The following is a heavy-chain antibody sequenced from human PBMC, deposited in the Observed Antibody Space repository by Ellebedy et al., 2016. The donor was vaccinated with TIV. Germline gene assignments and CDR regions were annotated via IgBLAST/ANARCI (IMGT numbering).Heavy chain of an antibody. CDR2: TDPSGGST. V-gene: IGHV1-46*01. Sequence: AASVKVSCKASGYTFSSNYMHWVRQPPGQGLEWMGITDPSGGSTNYAQKFQGRVTMTRETSTSTVYMELSSLRSEDTAVYYCARRSSAYALDYWGQGTLVTVSS. CDR1: GYTFSSNY. D-gene: IGHD5-12*01. CDR3: ARRSSAYALDY. J-gene: IGHJ4*02.